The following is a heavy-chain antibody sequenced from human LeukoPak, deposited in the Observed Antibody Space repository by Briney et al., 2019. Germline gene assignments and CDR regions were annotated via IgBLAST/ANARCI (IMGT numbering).Heavy chain of an antibody. D-gene: IGHD2-15*01. Sequence: PGGSLRLSCAASGFTFSSYAMHWVRQAPGKGLEYVSAISSNGGSTYYANSVKGRFTISRDNSKNTLYLQMGSLRAEDMAVYYCARDRSSRINCSGGSCYSYYYYYMDVWGKGTTVTVSS. J-gene: IGHJ6*03. CDR3: ARDRSSRINCSGGSCYSYYYYYMDV. V-gene: IGHV3-64*01. CDR2: ISSNGGST. CDR1: GFTFSSYA.